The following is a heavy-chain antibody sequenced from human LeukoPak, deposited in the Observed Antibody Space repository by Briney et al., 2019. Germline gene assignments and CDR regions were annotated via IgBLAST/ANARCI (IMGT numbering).Heavy chain of an antibody. CDR3: ANRNAYYYDSSGYHD. D-gene: IGHD3-22*01. V-gene: IGHV3-23*01. CDR2: ISGSGGST. J-gene: IGHJ4*02. CDR1: GFTFDDYA. Sequence: GGSLRLSCAASGFTFDDYAMHWVRQAPGKGLEWVSAISGSGGSTYYADSVEGRFTISRDNSKNTLYLQMNSLRAEDTAVYYCANRNAYYYDSSGYHDWGQGTLVTVSS.